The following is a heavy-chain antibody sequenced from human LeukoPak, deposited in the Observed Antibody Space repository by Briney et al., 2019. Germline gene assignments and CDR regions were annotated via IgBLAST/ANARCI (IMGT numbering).Heavy chain of an antibody. Sequence: GASVKVSCTASGYTFTSYYMHWVRQAPGQGLEWMGRVIPILGIANYAQKFQGRVTITADKSTSTAYMELSSLRSEDTAVYYCARAGYYDSSGYPHMDSLGMDVWGQGTTVTVSS. CDR1: GYTFTSYY. CDR2: VIPILGIA. D-gene: IGHD3-22*01. CDR3: ARAGYYDSSGYPHMDSLGMDV. J-gene: IGHJ6*02. V-gene: IGHV1-69*04.